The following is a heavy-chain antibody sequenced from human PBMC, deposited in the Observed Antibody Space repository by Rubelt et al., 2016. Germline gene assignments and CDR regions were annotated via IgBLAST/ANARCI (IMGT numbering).Heavy chain of an antibody. Sequence: LVQPGESLRLSCEGSGFTFSSYSMDWVRQVPGKGLEWISYISGGMETLYYADSVRGRFTISRDNIKNMLYLEMNSLRAEDTAVYYCAREMSDTVTMAWYFDLWGRGTLVTVSS. J-gene: IGHJ2*01. CDR3: AREMSDTVTMAWYFDL. CDR2: ISGGMETL. CDR1: GFTFSSYS. V-gene: IGHV3-48*01. D-gene: IGHD4-17*01.